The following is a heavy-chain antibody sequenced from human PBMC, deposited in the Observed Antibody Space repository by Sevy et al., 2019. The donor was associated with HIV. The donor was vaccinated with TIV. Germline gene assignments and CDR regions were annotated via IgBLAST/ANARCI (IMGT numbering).Heavy chain of an antibody. D-gene: IGHD3-10*01. V-gene: IGHV3-33*01. CDR1: GFAFSRYG. Sequence: GGSLRLSCGASGFAFSRYGMHWVRQAPGKGLEWVAVIWHDGNYKYYADSVKGRFTISRDNSKNTLYLQMNSLRGDDSXXYXCARDPLYYSHRDSXHLXYXXXYWGQGTQVTVSS. CDR3: ARDPLYYSHRDSXHLXYXXXY. J-gene: IGHJ4*02. CDR2: IWHDGNYK.